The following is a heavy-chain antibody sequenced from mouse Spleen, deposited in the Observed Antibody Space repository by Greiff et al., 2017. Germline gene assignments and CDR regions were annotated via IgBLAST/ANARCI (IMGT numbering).Heavy chain of an antibody. V-gene: IGHV14-4*01. Sequence: VQLKESGAELVRPGASVKLSCTASGFNIKDDYMHWVKQRPEQGLEWIGWIDPENGDTEYASKFQGKATITADTSSNTAYLQLSSLTSEDTAVYYCTTGSKRTYWGQGTLVTVSA. D-gene: IGHD2-5*01. J-gene: IGHJ3*01. CDR1: GFNIKDDY. CDR3: TTGSKRTY. CDR2: IDPENGDT.